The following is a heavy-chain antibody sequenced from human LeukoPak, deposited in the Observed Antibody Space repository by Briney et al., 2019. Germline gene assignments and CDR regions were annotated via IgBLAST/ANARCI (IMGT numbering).Heavy chain of an antibody. J-gene: IGHJ4*02. D-gene: IGHD2-8*01. CDR2: ISWNGGNT. Sequence: RTGGSLRLSCAASGFKLDDYGMSWVRQAPGKGLEWVSGISWNGGNTGYADSVKGRFTISRDNAKNSLFLQVSSLRADDTAFYYCAREGIYCVNGVCYLDYWGQGTLVTVSS. V-gene: IGHV3-20*04. CDR3: AREGIYCVNGVCYLDY. CDR1: GFKLDDYG.